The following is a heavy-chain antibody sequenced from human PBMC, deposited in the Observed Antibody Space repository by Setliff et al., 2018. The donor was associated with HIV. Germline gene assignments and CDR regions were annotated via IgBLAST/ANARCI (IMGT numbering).Heavy chain of an antibody. V-gene: IGHV4-38-2*01. CDR3: ARVAGSSWPYHYYYMDV. CDR2: VHDSGRT. CDR1: GYSISSDYY. J-gene: IGHJ6*03. Sequence: SETLSLTCAVSGYSISSDYYWGWIRQPPGKGLEWIGSVHDSGRTDYNPSLKSRVTISIDTSKNQFSLKLSSVTAADTAVYYCARVAGSSWPYHYYYMDVWGKGTTVTVSS. D-gene: IGHD6-13*01.